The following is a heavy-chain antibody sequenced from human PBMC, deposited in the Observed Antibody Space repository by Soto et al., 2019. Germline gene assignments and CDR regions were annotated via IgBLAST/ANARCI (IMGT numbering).Heavy chain of an antibody. Sequence: EVQVVESGGGLVQPGGSLRLSCAASGFTFSNYWMHWVRQAPGKGLVWVSRIKSDGSGTSYADSVKGRFTISRDNAKNTLYLQMNSLRAEDTAVYYCENGYWPVGNYWGQGIPVTVSS. V-gene: IGHV3-74*01. CDR1: GFTFSNYW. D-gene: IGHD5-12*01. CDR2: IKSDGSGT. CDR3: ENGYWPVGNY. J-gene: IGHJ4*02.